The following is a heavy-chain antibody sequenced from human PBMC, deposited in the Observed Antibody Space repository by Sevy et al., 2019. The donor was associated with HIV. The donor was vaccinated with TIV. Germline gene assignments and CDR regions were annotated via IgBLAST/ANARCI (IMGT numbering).Heavy chain of an antibody. V-gene: IGHV3-21*01. CDR3: ARGSYSSGWYELFDY. Sequence: GGSLRLSCAASGFTFSSYSMNWVRQAPGKGLEWVSSISSSSSYIYYADSVKDRFTISRDNAKNSLYLQMNSLRAEDTAVYYCARGSYSSGWYELFDYWGQGTLVTVSS. D-gene: IGHD6-19*01. CDR1: GFTFSSYS. CDR2: ISSSSSYI. J-gene: IGHJ4*02.